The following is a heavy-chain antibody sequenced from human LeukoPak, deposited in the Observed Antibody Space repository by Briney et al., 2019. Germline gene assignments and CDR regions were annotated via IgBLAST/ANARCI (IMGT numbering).Heavy chain of an antibody. J-gene: IGHJ6*02. CDR1: GFTVSSNY. Sequence: PGGSLRLSCAASGFTVSSNYMSWVRQAPGKGLEWVSVIYSGGSTYYADSVKGRFTISRDNSKNTLYLQMNSLRAEDTAVYYCARQTPGYSYGYYYGMDVWGQGTTVTVSS. CDR2: IYSGGST. D-gene: IGHD5-18*01. V-gene: IGHV3-53*01. CDR3: ARQTPGYSYGYYYGMDV.